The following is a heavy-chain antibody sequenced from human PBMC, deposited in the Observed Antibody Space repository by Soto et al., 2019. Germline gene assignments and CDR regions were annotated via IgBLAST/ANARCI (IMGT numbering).Heavy chain of an antibody. CDR2: IYYSGST. J-gene: IGHJ4*02. V-gene: IGHV4-59*12. CDR3: ARGGNRYSSSGEFDY. D-gene: IGHD6-6*01. CDR1: GGSISSYY. Sequence: SETLSVTCTVAGGSISSYYWSWIRQPPGKGLEWIGYIYYSGSTNYNPSLKSRVTISVDTSKNQFSLKLSSVTAADTAVYYCARGGNRYSSSGEFDYWGQGTLVTVSS.